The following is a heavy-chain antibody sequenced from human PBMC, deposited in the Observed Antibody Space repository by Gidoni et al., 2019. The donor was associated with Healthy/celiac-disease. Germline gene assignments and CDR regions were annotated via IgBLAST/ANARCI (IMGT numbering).Heavy chain of an antibody. CDR1: GYTFTSYA. Sequence: QVQLVQSGAEVKKPGASVKVSCKASGYTFTSYAMHWVRQAPGQRLEWMGWINAGNGNTKYSQKFQGRVTITRDTSASTAYMELSSLRSEDTAVYYCARESGDGYKNFDYWGQGTLVTVSS. J-gene: IGHJ4*02. CDR3: ARESGDGYKNFDY. CDR2: INAGNGNT. V-gene: IGHV1-3*01. D-gene: IGHD5-12*01.